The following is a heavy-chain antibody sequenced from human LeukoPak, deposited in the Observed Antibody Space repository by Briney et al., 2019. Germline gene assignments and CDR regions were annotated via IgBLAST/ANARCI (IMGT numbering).Heavy chain of an antibody. CDR2: INPNSGGT. J-gene: IGHJ4*02. CDR1: GYTFTGYY. CDR3: ARVSDIVATKVDY. V-gene: IGHV1-2*02. Sequence: ASVKVSCKASGYTFTGYYMHWVRQAPGQGLEWMGWINPNSGGTNYAQKFQGRVTMTRDTSISTAYMELSRLRSDGTAVYYCARVSDIVATKVDYWGQGTLVTVSS. D-gene: IGHD5-12*01.